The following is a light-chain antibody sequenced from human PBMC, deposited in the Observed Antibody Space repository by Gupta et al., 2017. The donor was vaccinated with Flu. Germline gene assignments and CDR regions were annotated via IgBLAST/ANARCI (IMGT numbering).Light chain of an antibody. Sequence: QSTLPQPASVSGSPGQSITIPCTGTSPDIGSFNYVSWYNYVSWYQQHPGQAHKLLIYGVNNRPSGVSERFSASKSGDTASLTISGLQAEDEADYYCSSCISSSTLVFGGGTKLTVL. CDR1: SPDIGSFNYVSWYNY. CDR3: SSCISSSTLV. CDR2: GVN. J-gene: IGLJ2*01. V-gene: IGLV2-14*03.